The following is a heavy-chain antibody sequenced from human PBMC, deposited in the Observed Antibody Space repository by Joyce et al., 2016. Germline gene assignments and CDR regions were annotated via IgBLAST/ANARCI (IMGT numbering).Heavy chain of an antibody. V-gene: IGHV4-31*11. CDR3: AREVNRPTDADAFDI. CDR1: GGSISNHNYL. CDR2: IHYSGSA. J-gene: IGHJ3*02. D-gene: IGHD1-1*01. Sequence: QVHLQESGPGLVRPSQTLSLTCAVSGGSISNHNYLWSWVRQHPVKGREWIGYIHYSGSAYYHPSFQSRVTISVDTSKNQFSLRVSSVTAADTAIYYCAREVNRPTDADAFDIWGQGTMVTVSS.